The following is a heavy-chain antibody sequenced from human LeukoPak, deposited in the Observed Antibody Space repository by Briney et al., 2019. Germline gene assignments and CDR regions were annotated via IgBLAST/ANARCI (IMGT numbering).Heavy chain of an antibody. CDR3: ARGGARGSSYGPRFDY. D-gene: IGHD5-18*01. CDR2: INPNSGGT. CDR1: GYTFTGYY. Sequence: GALVKVSCKASGYTFTGYYMHWVRQAPGQGLEWMGWINPNSGGTNYAQKFQGRVTMTRDTSISTAYMELSRLRSDDTAVYYCARGGARGSSYGPRFDYWGQGTLVTVSS. V-gene: IGHV1-2*02. J-gene: IGHJ4*02.